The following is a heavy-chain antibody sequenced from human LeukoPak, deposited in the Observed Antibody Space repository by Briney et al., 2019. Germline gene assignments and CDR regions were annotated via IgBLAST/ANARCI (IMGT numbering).Heavy chain of an antibody. CDR2: ISSNGGST. CDR3: ARDPTTVVTPEYFDY. CDR1: GFTFSSYA. D-gene: IGHD4-23*01. Sequence: SGGSLRLSCSASGFTFSSYAMHWDRQAPGKGLEYVSAISSNGGSTYYADSVKGRFTISRDNAKNSLYLQMNSLRDEDTAVYYCARDPTTVVTPEYFDYWGQGTLVTVSS. J-gene: IGHJ4*02. V-gene: IGHV3-64*04.